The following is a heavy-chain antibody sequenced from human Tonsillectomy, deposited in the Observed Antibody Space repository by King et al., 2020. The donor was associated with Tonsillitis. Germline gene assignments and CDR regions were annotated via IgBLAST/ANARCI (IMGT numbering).Heavy chain of an antibody. CDR2: IVPLFGVP. V-gene: IGHV1-69*01. J-gene: IGHJ5*02. CDR1: GGRFSNYA. Sequence: VQLVQSGAEVKKPGASVKVSCKPSGGRFSNYAIAWVRQAPGQGLEWMGGIVPLFGVPNYAQKFLGRLTITTDASTNTSFMELTTLTFQDTAIYYCAGAKGGAYGDIWSDWFAPWGQGTLVTVSS. D-gene: IGHD3-9*01. CDR3: AGAKGGAYGDIWSDWFAP.